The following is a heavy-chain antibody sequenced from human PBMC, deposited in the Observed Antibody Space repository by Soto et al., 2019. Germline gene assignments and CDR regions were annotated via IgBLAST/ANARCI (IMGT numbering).Heavy chain of an antibody. CDR3: ARGGLAALVPD. D-gene: IGHD6-6*01. Sequence: GGSLRLSCAASGFTFSSYAMSWVRQAPGKGLEWVSAISGSGGSTYYADSVKGRFTISRDNSKNTLYLQMNSLRAEDTAVYYCARGGLAALVPDWGQGTLVTVSS. V-gene: IGHV3-23*01. J-gene: IGHJ4*02. CDR2: ISGSGGST. CDR1: GFTFSSYA.